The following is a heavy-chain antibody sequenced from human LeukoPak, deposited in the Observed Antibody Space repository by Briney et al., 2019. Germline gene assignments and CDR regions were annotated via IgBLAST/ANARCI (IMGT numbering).Heavy chain of an antibody. CDR2: IYYSGST. D-gene: IGHD2/OR15-2a*01. V-gene: IGHV4-59*01. J-gene: IGHJ4*02. CDR1: GGSISSYY. CDR3: ANTGNSRGAY. Sequence: SETLSLTCTVSGGSISSYYWSWIRQPPGKGLEWIGYIYYSGSTNYNPSLKSRVTISVDTSKNQFSLKLSSVTAADTAVYYCANTGNSRGAYWGQGTLVTVSS.